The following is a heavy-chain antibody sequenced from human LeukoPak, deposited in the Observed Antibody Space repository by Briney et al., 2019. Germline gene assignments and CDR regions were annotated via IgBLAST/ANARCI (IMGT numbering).Heavy chain of an antibody. Sequence: ASVKVSCKASGYTFTSYYMHWVRQAPGQGLEWMGIINPSGGSTSYAQKFQGRVTMTRDTSTSTVYMELSSLRSEDTAVYYCARVMAKNVVVAAFANWGEGTLVTVSS. CDR2: INPSGGST. CDR3: ARVMAKNVVVAAFAN. V-gene: IGHV1-46*01. D-gene: IGHD2-15*01. J-gene: IGHJ4*02. CDR1: GYTFTSYY.